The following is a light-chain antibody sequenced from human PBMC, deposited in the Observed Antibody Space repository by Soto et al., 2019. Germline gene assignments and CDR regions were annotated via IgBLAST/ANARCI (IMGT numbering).Light chain of an antibody. J-gene: IGKJ5*01. V-gene: IGKV3-11*01. CDR2: DAS. Sequence: EIVLTQSPGTLSLSPGARAPLSCRARQSISGSYLAWYQQKPGQAPRLLIYDASNRATGIPARFSGSGSGTDFTLTISSLEPEDFAVYYCQQRSIWPPITFGQGTRLEIK. CDR3: QQRSIWPPIT. CDR1: QSISGSY.